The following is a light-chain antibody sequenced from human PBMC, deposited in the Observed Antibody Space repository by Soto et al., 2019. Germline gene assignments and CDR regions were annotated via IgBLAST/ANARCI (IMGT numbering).Light chain of an antibody. V-gene: IGLV1-51*01. CDR1: SSNIGNNY. CDR3: GTWDSTLSGG. CDR2: DND. J-gene: IGLJ1*01. Sequence: QAVVTQPPSVSAAPGQKVTISCSGSSSNIGNNYVSWYQHLPGAAPKLIIYDNDKRSSGIPDRFSGSKSGTSATLDITGLQTGDEADYYCGTWDSTLSGGFGTGTKLTVL.